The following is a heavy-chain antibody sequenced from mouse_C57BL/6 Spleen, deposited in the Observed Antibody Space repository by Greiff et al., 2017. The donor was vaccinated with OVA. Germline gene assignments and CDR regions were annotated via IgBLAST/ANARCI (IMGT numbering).Heavy chain of an antibody. CDR2: INPSTGGT. CDR3: ARSNYYAMDY. V-gene: IGHV1-53*01. J-gene: IGHJ4*01. Sequence: VQLQQPGTELVKPGASVKLSCKASGYTFTSYWMHWVKQRPGQGLEWIGNINPSTGGTNYNEKFKSKATLTVDKSSSTAYMQLRSLTSDDSAVYYGARSNYYAMDYWGQGTSVTVSA. CDR1: GYTFTSYW.